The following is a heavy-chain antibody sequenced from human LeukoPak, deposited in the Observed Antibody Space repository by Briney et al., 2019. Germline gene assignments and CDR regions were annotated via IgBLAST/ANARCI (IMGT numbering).Heavy chain of an antibody. Sequence: QTGGSLRLSCAASGFIFSSYGMHWVRQAPGKGLEWVAVISYDGSNKYYADSVKGRFTISRDNSKNTLYLQMNSLRAEDTAVYYCAKDPKQYSSSWQYYFDYWGQGTLVTVSS. CDR2: ISYDGSNK. CDR3: AKDPKQYSSSWQYYFDY. D-gene: IGHD6-13*01. V-gene: IGHV3-30*18. CDR1: GFIFSSYG. J-gene: IGHJ4*02.